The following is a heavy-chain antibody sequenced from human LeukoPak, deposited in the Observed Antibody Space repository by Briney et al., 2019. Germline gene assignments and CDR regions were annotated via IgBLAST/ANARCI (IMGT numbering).Heavy chain of an antibody. CDR2: ISYDGSNK. CDR3: AKDAHYVDTAMVFNFDY. V-gene: IGHV3-30*18. D-gene: IGHD5-18*01. CDR1: GFTFSSYG. J-gene: IGHJ4*02. Sequence: PGRSLRLSCAASGFTFSSYGMHWVRQAPGKGLEWVAVISYDGSNKYYADSVKGRFTISRDNSKNTLYLQMNSLRAEDTAVYYCAKDAHYVDTAMVFNFDYWGQGTLVTVSS.